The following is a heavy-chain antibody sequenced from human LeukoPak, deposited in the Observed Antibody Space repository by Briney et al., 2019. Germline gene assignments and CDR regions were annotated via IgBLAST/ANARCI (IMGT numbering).Heavy chain of an antibody. CDR1: GFTFDDYA. J-gene: IGHJ4*02. CDR3: AKDRGYDSSGYYYFDY. Sequence: GRSLRLSCAASGFTFDDYAMHWVRQAPGKGLEWVSGISWNSGSIVYADSVKGRFTISRDNAKNSLYLQMNSLRAEDTALYYCAKDRGYDSSGYYYFDYWGQGTLVTVSS. V-gene: IGHV3-9*01. CDR2: ISWNSGSI. D-gene: IGHD3-22*01.